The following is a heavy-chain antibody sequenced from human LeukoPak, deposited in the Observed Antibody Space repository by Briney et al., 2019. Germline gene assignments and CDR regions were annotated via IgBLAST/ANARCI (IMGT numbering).Heavy chain of an antibody. CDR1: GIIFSNYW. V-gene: IGHV3-74*01. CDR3: ARRFGVLSRYFDL. Sequence: PGGSLRLSCAASGIIFSNYWMHWVRQAPGKGLVWVSRINRDGSSTSYADSVKGRFTISRDNAKNTLYLQMKSLRVEDTALYYCARRFGVLSRYFDLWGRGTLVTVSS. J-gene: IGHJ2*01. D-gene: IGHD3-10*01. CDR2: INRDGSST.